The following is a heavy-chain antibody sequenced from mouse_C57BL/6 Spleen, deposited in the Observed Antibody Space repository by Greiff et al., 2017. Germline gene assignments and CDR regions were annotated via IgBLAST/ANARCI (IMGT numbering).Heavy chain of an antibody. CDR1: GYAFTNYL. D-gene: IGHD2-10*01. J-gene: IGHJ4*01. CDR3: ARTSYDFYAMDY. CDR2: INPGSGGT. Sequence: VQLKESGAELVRPGTSVKVSCKASGYAFTNYLIAWVKQRPGQGLEWIGVINPGSGGTNYNEKFKGKATLTADKSSSTAYMQLSSLTSEDSAVYFCARTSYDFYAMDYWGQGTSVTVSS. V-gene: IGHV1-54*01.